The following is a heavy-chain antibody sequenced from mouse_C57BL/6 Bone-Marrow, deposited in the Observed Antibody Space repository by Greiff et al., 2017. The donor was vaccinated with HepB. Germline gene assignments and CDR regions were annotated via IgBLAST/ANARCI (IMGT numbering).Heavy chain of an antibody. Sequence: VKLQESGPELVKPGASVKISCKASGYAFSSSWMNWVKQRPGKGLEWIGRIYPGDGDTNYNGKFKGKATLTADKSSSTAYMQLSSLTSEDSAVYFCARGYGIFAYWGQGTLVTVSA. V-gene: IGHV1-82*01. CDR1: GYAFSSSW. J-gene: IGHJ3*01. D-gene: IGHD2-10*02. CDR2: IYPGDGDT. CDR3: ARGYGIFAY.